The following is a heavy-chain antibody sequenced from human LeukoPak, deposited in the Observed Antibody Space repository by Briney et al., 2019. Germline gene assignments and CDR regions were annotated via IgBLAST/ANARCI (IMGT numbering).Heavy chain of an antibody. Sequence: GGSLRLSCAASGFTVSSSYMSWVRQAPGKGLEWVSVIYSGGSGSTYYADSVKGRFTISRDNSKNTLYLQMNSLRAEDTAVYYCAKLISTWNYEDYWGQGTLVTVSS. V-gene: IGHV3-23*03. CDR2: IYSGGSGST. D-gene: IGHD1-7*01. J-gene: IGHJ4*02. CDR3: AKLISTWNYEDY. CDR1: GFTVSSSY.